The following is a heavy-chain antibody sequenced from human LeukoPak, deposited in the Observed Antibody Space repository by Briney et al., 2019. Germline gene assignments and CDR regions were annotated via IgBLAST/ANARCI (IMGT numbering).Heavy chain of an antibody. CDR3: ATSPNPFHM. CDR2: IKQDGSEQ. V-gene: IGHV3-7*01. CDR1: GFSFSSYW. Sequence: GGSLRLSCVGAGFSFSSYWMAWVRQAPGKGLEWVASIKQDGSEQRYVDSVKGRFTISRDNAKNSLFLQMNRLGAEDTAVYYCATSPNPFHMWGQGTKVTVS. J-gene: IGHJ3*02.